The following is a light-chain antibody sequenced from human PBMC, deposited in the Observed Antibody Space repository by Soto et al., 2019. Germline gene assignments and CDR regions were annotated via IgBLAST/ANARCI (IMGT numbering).Light chain of an antibody. CDR2: WST. Sequence: DIVMTQSPDSLAVSLGERATFNCKSSQSILDRSKNKYYLAWYQQKSGQPPKLLIYWSTLRESGVPDRFTGSGSGTDFTLTISSLQAEDVAVYYCQKYFNSPWTFSHGTQVEI. CDR3: QKYFNSPWT. V-gene: IGKV4-1*01. J-gene: IGKJ1*01. CDR1: QSILDRSKNKYY.